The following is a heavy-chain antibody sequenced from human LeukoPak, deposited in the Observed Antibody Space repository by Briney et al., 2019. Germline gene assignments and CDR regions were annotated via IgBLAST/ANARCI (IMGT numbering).Heavy chain of an antibody. CDR3: AREVGGSYYGY. V-gene: IGHV4-59*01. Sequence: KTSETLSLTCTVSDGSIRSYYWSWIRQSPGKGLEWVGYIYYTGSTDYNPSLKSRVTISIDTSKNQFSLKLSSVTAADTAVYYCAREVGGSYYGYWGQGTLVTVSS. D-gene: IGHD3-16*01. J-gene: IGHJ4*02. CDR2: IYYTGST. CDR1: DGSIRSYY.